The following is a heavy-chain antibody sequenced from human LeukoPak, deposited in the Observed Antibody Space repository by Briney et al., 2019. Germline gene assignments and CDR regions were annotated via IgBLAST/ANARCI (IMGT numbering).Heavy chain of an antibody. CDR3: ATWDYYDSSGYYAYSFDY. CDR2: ISGSGGST. CDR1: RFTFNKYA. V-gene: IGHV3-23*01. J-gene: IGHJ4*02. Sequence: GGSLRLSCAASRFTFNKYAMTWVRQAPGKGLEWVSAISGSGGSTYYADSVKGRFTISRDNSKNTLYLQMNSLRAEDTAVYYCATWDYYDSSGYYAYSFDYWGQGTLVTVSS. D-gene: IGHD3-22*01.